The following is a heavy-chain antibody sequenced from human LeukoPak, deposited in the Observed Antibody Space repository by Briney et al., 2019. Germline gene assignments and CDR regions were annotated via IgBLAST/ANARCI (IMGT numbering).Heavy chain of an antibody. CDR3: AKDMTVPATND. Sequence: PGGSLRLSCAASGFTFSDYAMSWVRQPPGKGLEWASIITSTGGNPYYADSVKGRFTISRDNSKNALYLQMNSLRDEDTAVYYCAKDMTVPATNDWGQGTLVTVSS. D-gene: IGHD6-19*01. CDR2: ITSTGGNP. V-gene: IGHV3-23*01. J-gene: IGHJ4*02. CDR1: GFTFSDYA.